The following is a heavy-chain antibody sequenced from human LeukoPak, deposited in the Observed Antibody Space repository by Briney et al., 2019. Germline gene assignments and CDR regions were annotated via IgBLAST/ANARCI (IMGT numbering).Heavy chain of an antibody. D-gene: IGHD3-16*01. CDR3: ARDLGAPKYVAYSVDY. CDR1: GASFSTGDYY. CDR2: VYYSDGA. V-gene: IGHV4-61*08. J-gene: IGHJ4*02. Sequence: PSETLSLTCIVSGASFSTGDYYWSWIRQPPGKRPEWIAYVYYSDGATYNPSLQSRVTISIDRSKNQFSLRLMSVTAADTAVYYCARDLGAPKYVAYSVDYWGQGTLVTVSS.